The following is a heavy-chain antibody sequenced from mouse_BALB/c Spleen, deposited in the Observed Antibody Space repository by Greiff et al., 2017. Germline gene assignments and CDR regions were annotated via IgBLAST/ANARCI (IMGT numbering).Heavy chain of an antibody. V-gene: IGHV5-4*02. CDR2: ISDGGSYT. D-gene: IGHD2-4*01. J-gene: IGHJ4*01. Sequence: EVKLVESGGGLVKPGGSLKLSCAASGFAFSSYDMSWVRQTPEKRLEWVATISDGGSYTYYPDSVKGRFTISRDNAKNNLYLQMSSLKSEDTAMYYCARDDYVPGDYWGQGTSVTVSS. CDR3: ARDDYVPGDY. CDR1: GFAFSSYD.